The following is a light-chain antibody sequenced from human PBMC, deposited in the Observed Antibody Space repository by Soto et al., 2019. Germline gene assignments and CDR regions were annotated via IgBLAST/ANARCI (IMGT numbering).Light chain of an antibody. Sequence: DIQLTQSPSFLSASVGDRVTITCRASQGISSYLAWYQQKPGKAPKLLIYAASTLQNGVPSRFSGSGSGTEFTLTIRSLQPEDFATYYCQQLNSYPSITFGQGTRLELK. J-gene: IGKJ5*01. CDR3: QQLNSYPSIT. V-gene: IGKV1-9*01. CDR1: QGISSY. CDR2: AAS.